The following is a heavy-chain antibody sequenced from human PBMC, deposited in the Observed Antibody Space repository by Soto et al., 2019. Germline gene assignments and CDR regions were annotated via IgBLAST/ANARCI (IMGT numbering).Heavy chain of an antibody. Sequence: GGSLRLSCAASGFTFSSYAMSWVRQAPGKGLEWVSAISGSGGSTYYADSVKGRFTISRDNSKNTLYLQMNSLRAEDTAVYYCARGWQLVRGIIDYWGQGTLVTVSS. CDR2: ISGSGGST. CDR1: GFTFSSYA. D-gene: IGHD6-6*01. V-gene: IGHV3-23*01. CDR3: ARGWQLVRGIIDY. J-gene: IGHJ4*02.